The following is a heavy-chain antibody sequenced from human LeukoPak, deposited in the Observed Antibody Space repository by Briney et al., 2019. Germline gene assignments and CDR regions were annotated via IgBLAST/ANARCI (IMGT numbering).Heavy chain of an antibody. V-gene: IGHV4-34*01. J-gene: IGHJ3*02. CDR3: ARRPTTVTTGYAFDI. CDR1: GGSFSGYY. Sequence: SETLSLTCAVYGGSFSGYYWSWIRQPPGKGLEWIGEINHSGSTNYNPSLKSRVTISVDKSKNQFSLKLSSVTAADTAVYYCARRPTTVTTGYAFDIWGQGTMVTVSS. CDR2: INHSGST. D-gene: IGHD4-17*01.